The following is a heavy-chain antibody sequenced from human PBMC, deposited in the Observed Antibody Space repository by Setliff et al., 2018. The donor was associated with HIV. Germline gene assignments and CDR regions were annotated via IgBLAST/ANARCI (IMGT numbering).Heavy chain of an antibody. CDR2: IYRGGSST. D-gene: IGHD2-21*02. J-gene: IGHJ3*02. V-gene: IGHV3-23*03. CDR3: AKAYGGDSLKDGSDI. Sequence: GESLKISCAASGFTFSSYAMTWVRQAPGKGLEWVSVIYRGGSSTYYADSVKGRFTISRDNSKNTLYLQMNSLRAEDTAVYYCAKAYGGDSLKDGSDIWGQGTMVTVSS. CDR1: GFTFSSYA.